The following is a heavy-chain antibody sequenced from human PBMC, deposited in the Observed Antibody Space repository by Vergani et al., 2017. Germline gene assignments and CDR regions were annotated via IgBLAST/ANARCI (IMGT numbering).Heavy chain of an antibody. Sequence: QVQLVESGGGVVQPGRSLRLSCAASGFTFSSYAMHWVRQAPGKGLEWVAVISYDGSNKYYADSVKGRFTISRDNSKNTLYLQMNSLRAEDTAVYYCARDWYYYDSSGYYHGGDDXFDYWGQGTLVTVSS. J-gene: IGHJ4*02. CDR2: ISYDGSNK. D-gene: IGHD3-22*01. CDR1: GFTFSSYA. CDR3: ARDWYYYDSSGYYHGGDDXFDY. V-gene: IGHV3-30-3*01.